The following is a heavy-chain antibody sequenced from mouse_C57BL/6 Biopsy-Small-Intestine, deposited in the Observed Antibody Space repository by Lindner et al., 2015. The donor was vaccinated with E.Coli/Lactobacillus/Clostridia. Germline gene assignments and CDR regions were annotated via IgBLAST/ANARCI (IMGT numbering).Heavy chain of an antibody. CDR3: ARGRDYYGPGSLFDP. V-gene: IGHV1-81*01. D-gene: IGHD1-1*02. CDR2: MNPNSGYT. Sequence: SVKVSCKASGYTFTSYDINWVRQATGQGLEWMGWMNPNSGYTDYAQKFQGRVSMTRNTSINTAYMELSSLTSEDTAVYYCARGRDYYGPGSLFDPWGQGTLVTVSS. J-gene: IGHJ4*01. CDR1: GYTFTSYD.